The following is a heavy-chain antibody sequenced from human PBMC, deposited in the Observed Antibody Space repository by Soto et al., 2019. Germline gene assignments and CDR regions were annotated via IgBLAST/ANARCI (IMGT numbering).Heavy chain of an antibody. Sequence: SETLSLTCTVSGGSISGSSYYWGCIRQPPGKGLEWIGNIYYSGSTYYNPSLKSRVTISVDTSKNQFSLKLSSVTAADTAVYYCMLGSGWKDFDYWGQGTLVTVSS. CDR1: GGSISGSSYY. CDR3: MLGSGWKDFDY. D-gene: IGHD3-22*01. V-gene: IGHV4-39*01. J-gene: IGHJ4*01. CDR2: IYYSGST.